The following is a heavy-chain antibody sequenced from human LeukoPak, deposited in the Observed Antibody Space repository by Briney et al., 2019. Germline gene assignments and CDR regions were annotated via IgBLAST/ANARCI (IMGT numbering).Heavy chain of an antibody. V-gene: IGHV1-2*06. CDR2: INPNSGGT. J-gene: IGHJ4*02. Sequence: GASVKVSCKASGYTFTGYYMHWVRQAPGQGLEWMGRINPNSGGTNYAQKFQGRVTMTRDTSISTAYMELSRLRSDDTAVYNCARVGDFWSGSDYWGQGTLVTVSS. D-gene: IGHD3-3*01. CDR1: GYTFTGYY. CDR3: ARVGDFWSGSDY.